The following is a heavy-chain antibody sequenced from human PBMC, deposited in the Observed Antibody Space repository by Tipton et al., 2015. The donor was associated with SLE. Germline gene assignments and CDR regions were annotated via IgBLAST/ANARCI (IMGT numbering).Heavy chain of an antibody. V-gene: IGHV4-34*01. CDR2: INHSGST. CDR1: GGSFSGYY. J-gene: IGHJ6*02. D-gene: IGHD2-2*01. Sequence: TLSLTCTVYGGSFSGYYWSWIRQPPGKGLEWIGEINHSGSTNYNPSLESRLTISVDTSKDQVSLNLNSVTAADTAVYYCARDTQSSTSWLFYYYYGMDVWGQGTTVTVSS. CDR3: ARDTQSSTSWLFYYYYGMDV.